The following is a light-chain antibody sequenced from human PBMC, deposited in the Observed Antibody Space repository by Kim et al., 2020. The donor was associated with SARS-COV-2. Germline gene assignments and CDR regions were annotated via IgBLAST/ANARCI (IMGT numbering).Light chain of an antibody. Sequence: PGEAATLSCRASQSVSSIYLAWYQQKLGQAPRLLIYRTSIRATGIPDRFSGSGSGTDFTLTISRLEPEDFAVYYCQQYSNSLGTFGQGTKLEI. CDR2: RTS. CDR1: QSVSSIY. CDR3: QQYSNSLGT. J-gene: IGKJ2*02. V-gene: IGKV3-20*01.